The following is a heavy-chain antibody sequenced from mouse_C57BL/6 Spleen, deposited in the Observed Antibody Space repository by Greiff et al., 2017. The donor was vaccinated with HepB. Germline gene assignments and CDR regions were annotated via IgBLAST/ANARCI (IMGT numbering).Heavy chain of an antibody. J-gene: IGHJ4*01. V-gene: IGHV6-3*01. CDR1: GFTFSNYW. CDR2: IRLKSDNYAT. Sequence: EVKLMESGGGLVQPGGSMKLSCVASGFTFSNYWMNWVRQSPEKGLEWVAQIRLKSDNYATHYAESVKGRFTISRDDSKSSVYLQMNNLRAEDTGIYYCTGDPLMDYWGQGTSVTVSS. CDR3: TGDPLMDY.